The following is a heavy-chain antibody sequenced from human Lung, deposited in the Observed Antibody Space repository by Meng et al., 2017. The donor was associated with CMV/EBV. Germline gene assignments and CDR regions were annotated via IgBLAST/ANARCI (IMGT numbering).Heavy chain of an antibody. D-gene: IGHD3-22*01. Sequence: GGSLRLSCAASGFRLRNYAMSWVRQAPGKALEWVSGISGSGGSTFYVDAVKGRFTISRDNSKNTLFLRMNSLRAEVTAVYYCAKGSYYEDSAVYNWFHPWGQGALVTVSS. CDR2: ISGSGGST. V-gene: IGHV3-23*01. J-gene: IGHJ5*02. CDR3: AKGSYYEDSAVYNWFHP. CDR1: GFRLRNYA.